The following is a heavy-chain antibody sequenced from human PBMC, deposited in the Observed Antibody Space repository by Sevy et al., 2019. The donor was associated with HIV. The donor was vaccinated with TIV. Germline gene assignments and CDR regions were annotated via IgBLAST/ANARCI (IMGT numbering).Heavy chain of an antibody. CDR3: ATARHYYRSGSYNPPLDY. D-gene: IGHD3-10*01. CDR1: GYTLTELS. CDR2: FDPEDGEK. Sequence: ASVKVSCKVSGYTLTELSMHWVRQAPGKGLEWMGGFDPEDGEKIYAQKFQGRVTMTEDTSTDTAYMELSSLRSEDTAVYYCATARHYYRSGSYNPPLDYWGQGTLVTVSS. V-gene: IGHV1-24*01. J-gene: IGHJ4*02.